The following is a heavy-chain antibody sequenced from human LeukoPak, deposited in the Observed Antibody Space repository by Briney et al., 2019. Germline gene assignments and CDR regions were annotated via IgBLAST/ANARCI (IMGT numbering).Heavy chain of an antibody. Sequence: GGSLRLSCAASGFTFCSYSMSWGRPAPGEGVEWVSAISGSGGSTYYADSVKGRFTISRDNSKNTLYLQMNSLRAEDTAVYYCAKVGSSWLHDYWGQGTLVTVSS. D-gene: IGHD6-13*01. CDR3: AKVGSSWLHDY. CDR2: ISGSGGST. J-gene: IGHJ4*02. V-gene: IGHV3-23*01. CDR1: GFTFCSYS.